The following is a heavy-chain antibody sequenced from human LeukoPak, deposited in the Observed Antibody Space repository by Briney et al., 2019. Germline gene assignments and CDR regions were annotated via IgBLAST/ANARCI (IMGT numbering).Heavy chain of an antibody. CDR1: GFAFSTYG. D-gene: IGHD6-6*01. J-gene: IGHJ4*02. CDR3: GKAIGYSSSAVDF. CDR2: IWNDGNNK. Sequence: PGRSLRLSCAAPGFAFSTYGMHWVRQAPGKGLEGVAFIWNDGNNKYYPDSVKGRFTISRDNSKNTLYLQMNSLRAEDTAVYFCGKAIGYSSSAVDFWGQGTLVTVSS. V-gene: IGHV3-33*06.